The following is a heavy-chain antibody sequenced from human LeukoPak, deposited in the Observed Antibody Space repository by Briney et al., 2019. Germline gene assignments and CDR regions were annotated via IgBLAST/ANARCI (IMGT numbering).Heavy chain of an antibody. CDR3: ARQVAAAGDFDY. Sequence: SETLSLTCTVSGGSISSSTYYWGWIRQPPGKGLEWIGNIYYSGTTYYNPSLRSRVTISVDTSKNQFSLKLSSVTAADTAVYYCARQVAAAGDFDYWGQGTLVTVSS. J-gene: IGHJ4*02. CDR1: GGSISSSTYY. V-gene: IGHV4-39*01. CDR2: IYYSGTT. D-gene: IGHD6-13*01.